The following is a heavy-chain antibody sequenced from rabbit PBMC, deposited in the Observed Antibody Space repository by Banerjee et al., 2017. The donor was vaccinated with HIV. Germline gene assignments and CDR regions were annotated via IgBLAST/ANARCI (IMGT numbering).Heavy chain of an antibody. CDR2: INSNTGNT. CDR3: ARNNATGTTYDL. D-gene: IGHD7-1*01. V-gene: IGHV1S45*01. Sequence: QEQLEESGGGLVQPEGSLTLTCKASGIDFSSYYYMCWVRQAPGKGLEWIACINSNTGNTVYASWAKGPFTISKTSSTTVTLQMTSLTAADTATYFCARNNATGTTYDLWGQGTLVTV. J-gene: IGHJ3*01. CDR1: GIDFSSYYY.